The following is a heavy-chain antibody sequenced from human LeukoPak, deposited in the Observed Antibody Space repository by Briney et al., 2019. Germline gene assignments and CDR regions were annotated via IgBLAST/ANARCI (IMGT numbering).Heavy chain of an antibody. J-gene: IGHJ6*02. Sequence: APVKVSCKASGYTFTGYYMHWVRQAPGQGLEWMGWINPNSGGTNYAQKFQGWVTMTRDASISTAYMELSRLRSDDTAVYYCARGLLRGYYYYGMDVWGQGTTVTVSS. CDR3: ARGLLRGYYYYGMDV. CDR2: INPNSGGT. CDR1: GYTFTGYY. D-gene: IGHD2-21*01. V-gene: IGHV1-2*04.